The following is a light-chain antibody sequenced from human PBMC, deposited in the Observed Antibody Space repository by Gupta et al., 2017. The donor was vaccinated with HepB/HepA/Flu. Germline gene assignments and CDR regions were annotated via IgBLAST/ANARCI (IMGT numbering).Light chain of an antibody. CDR1: RSDIGSYSL. CDR2: EVT. Sequence: SVLTQPASVSGSPGPSITISFTGTRSDIGSYSLVSWFQHHPGQSPKLIIYEVTKRPSGIARRFSASKSGSTASLTISAREKEDAAYYFCCSAAGSGNVVFGGGTKLTVL. CDR3: CSAAGSGNVV. J-gene: IGLJ2*01. V-gene: IGLV2-23*02.